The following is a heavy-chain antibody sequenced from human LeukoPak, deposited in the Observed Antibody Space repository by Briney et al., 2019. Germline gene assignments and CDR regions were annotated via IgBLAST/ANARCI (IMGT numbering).Heavy chain of an antibody. CDR2: IKQDGSEK. CDR1: GFTFSSYW. Sequence: VGSLRLSCAASGFTFSSYWMSWVRRAPGKGLEWVANIKQDGSEKYYVDSVKGRFTISRDNAKNSLYLQMNSLRAEDTAVYYCAFYSGSYAEDAFDIWGQGTMVTVSS. CDR3: AFYSGSYAEDAFDI. D-gene: IGHD1-26*01. J-gene: IGHJ3*02. V-gene: IGHV3-7*01.